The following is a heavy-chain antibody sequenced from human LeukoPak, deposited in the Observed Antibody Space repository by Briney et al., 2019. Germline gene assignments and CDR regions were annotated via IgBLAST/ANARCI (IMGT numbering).Heavy chain of an antibody. V-gene: IGHV4-30-2*01. J-gene: IGHJ4*02. CDR2: IYHSGST. Sequence: SETLSLTCAVSGGSISSGGYSWSWIWQPPGKGLEWIGYIYHSGSTYYNPSLKSRVTISVDRSKNQFSLKLSSVTAADTAVYYCARAASSGYPRFDYWGQGTLVTVSS. CDR3: ARAASSGYPRFDY. D-gene: IGHD3-22*01. CDR1: GGSISSGGYS.